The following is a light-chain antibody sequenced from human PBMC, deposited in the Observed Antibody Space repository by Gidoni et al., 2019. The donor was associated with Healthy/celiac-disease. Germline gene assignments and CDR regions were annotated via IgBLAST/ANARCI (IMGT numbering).Light chain of an antibody. CDR3: QSYDSSNHWV. CDR2: EDN. J-gene: IGLJ3*02. CDR1: SGSIASNY. V-gene: IGLV6-57*02. Sequence: NFMLTQPHSVSESPGKTVTISCTVSSGSIASNYGQWYQQRPGSAPTTVIYEDNQRPSGVPARFSGSIDSSSNSASLTISGLKTEDEADYYCQSYDSSNHWVFGGGTKLTVL.